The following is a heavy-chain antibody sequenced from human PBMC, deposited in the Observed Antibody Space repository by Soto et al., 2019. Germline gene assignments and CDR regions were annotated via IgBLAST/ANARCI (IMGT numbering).Heavy chain of an antibody. V-gene: IGHV1-3*01. CDR2: INAGNGNT. Sequence: ASVKVSCKASGYTFTSYAMHWVRQAPGQRLEWMGWINAGNGNTKYSQKFQGRVTITADESASTAYMYVSSLRSEDTAVYFCARRRDGYNSAFDIWGQGTLVTVSS. J-gene: IGHJ3*02. D-gene: IGHD5-12*01. CDR1: GYTFTSYA. CDR3: ARRRDGYNSAFDI.